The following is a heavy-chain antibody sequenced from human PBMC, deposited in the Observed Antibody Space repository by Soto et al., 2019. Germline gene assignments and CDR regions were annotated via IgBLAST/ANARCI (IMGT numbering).Heavy chain of an antibody. CDR1: GFTFSSYA. CDR2: LVGSGGAT. Sequence: EVQLLESGGGLVQPGGSLRLSCAASGFTFSSYAMSWVRQAPGKGLEWVSTLVGSGGATYYTDSVKGRFTISRDNSKNTLNLQMNSQRAEDTAVYYCAKDRVGYTYGYSLDYWGQGTLVTVSS. D-gene: IGHD5-18*01. V-gene: IGHV3-23*01. CDR3: AKDRVGYTYGYSLDY. J-gene: IGHJ4*02.